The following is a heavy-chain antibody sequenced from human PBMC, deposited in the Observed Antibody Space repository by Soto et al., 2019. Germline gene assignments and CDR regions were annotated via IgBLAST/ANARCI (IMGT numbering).Heavy chain of an antibody. D-gene: IGHD6-19*01. CDR3: ARDTTQWLVSPVSFDY. J-gene: IGHJ4*02. CDR1: GYTFTSYG. CDR2: INSGNGNT. Sequence: ASVKVSCKASGYTFTSYGISWVRQAPGQRLEWMGWINSGNGNTKYSQKFQGRVTITRDTFASTACMELSSPRSEDTAVYYCARDTTQWLVSPVSFDYWGQGTQVTVSS. V-gene: IGHV1-3*01.